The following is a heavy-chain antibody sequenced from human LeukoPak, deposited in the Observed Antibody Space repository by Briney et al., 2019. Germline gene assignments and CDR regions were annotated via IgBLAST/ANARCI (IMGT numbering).Heavy chain of an antibody. CDR2: ISGSGGST. D-gene: IGHD3-22*01. CDR1: GFTFITYA. Sequence: GGSLRLSCAASGFTFITYAMSWVRQAPGKGLEWVSAISGSGGSTYYADSVKGRFTISRDNAKNSLYLQMNSLRAEDTAVYYCARGPEVVPRSWGQGTLVTVSS. V-gene: IGHV3-23*01. J-gene: IGHJ4*02. CDR3: ARGPEVVPRS.